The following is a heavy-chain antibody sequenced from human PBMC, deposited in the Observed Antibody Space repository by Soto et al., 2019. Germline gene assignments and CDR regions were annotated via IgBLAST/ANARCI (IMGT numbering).Heavy chain of an antibody. Sequence: EVQLVESGGGLVQPGGSLRLSCAASGFTFSSYSMNWVRQAPGKGLEWVSYISSSSSTIYYADSVKGRFTISRDNAKNSLYLQMNSLRDEDTGVYDCAREEGLLNWFDPWGQGTLVTVSS. CDR1: GFTFSSYS. CDR3: AREEGLLNWFDP. J-gene: IGHJ5*02. D-gene: IGHD1-26*01. CDR2: ISSSSSTI. V-gene: IGHV3-48*02.